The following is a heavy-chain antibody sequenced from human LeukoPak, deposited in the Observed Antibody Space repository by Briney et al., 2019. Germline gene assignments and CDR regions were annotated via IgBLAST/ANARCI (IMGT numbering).Heavy chain of an antibody. J-gene: IGHJ4*02. CDR1: GFTFSDFY. CDR3: AKDDQQLIRN. Sequence: PGGSLRLSCAASGFTFSDFYMSWIRQAPGKGLEWVSYISSSGSTIYYADSVKGRFTISRDNSKNTLYLQMNSLRAEDTAVYYCAKDDQQLIRNWGQGTLVTVSS. V-gene: IGHV3-11*01. D-gene: IGHD6-13*01. CDR2: ISSSGSTI.